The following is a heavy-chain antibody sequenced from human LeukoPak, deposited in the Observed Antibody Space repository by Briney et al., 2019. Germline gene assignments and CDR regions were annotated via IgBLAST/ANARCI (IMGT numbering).Heavy chain of an antibody. CDR2: ISSSSTI. CDR1: GFTFSSYS. CDR3: ARDLKYSSDTQFFDY. D-gene: IGHD6-25*01. J-gene: IGHJ4*02. V-gene: IGHV3-48*02. Sequence: GGSLRLSCAASGFTFSSYSMNWVRQAPGKGLEWVSYISSSSTIYYADSVKGRFTISRDNAKNSLYLQMNSLRDEDTAVYYCARDLKYSSDTQFFDYWGQGTLVTVSS.